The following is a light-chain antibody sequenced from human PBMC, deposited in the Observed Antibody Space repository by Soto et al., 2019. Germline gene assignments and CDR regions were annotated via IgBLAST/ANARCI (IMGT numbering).Light chain of an antibody. CDR1: SSDVGTYNR. Sequence: QSARTQPPSVSGSPGQSVTISCTGTSSDVGTYNRVSWYQQPPGTAPKLMIYEVSNRPSGVPDRFSGSKSGNTASLTISGLQAEDEADYYCSSYTSSSVVFGGGTKLTVL. CDR3: SSYTSSSVV. V-gene: IGLV2-18*02. CDR2: EVS. J-gene: IGLJ2*01.